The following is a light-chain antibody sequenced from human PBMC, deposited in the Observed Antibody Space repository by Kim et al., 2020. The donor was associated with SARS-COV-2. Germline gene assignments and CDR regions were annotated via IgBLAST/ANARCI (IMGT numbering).Light chain of an antibody. V-gene: IGLV2-14*01. CDR2: DVS. J-gene: IGLJ1*01. Sequence: QSALTQPASVSGSPGQSITISCTGTSSDVGGYNYVSLYQQHPGKAPKLMIYDVSKRPSGVSNRFSGSKSGNTASLTISGLQAEDEADYYCSSYTSSSTSPYVFGTGTKVTVL. CDR3: SSYTSSSTSPYV. CDR1: SSDVGGYNY.